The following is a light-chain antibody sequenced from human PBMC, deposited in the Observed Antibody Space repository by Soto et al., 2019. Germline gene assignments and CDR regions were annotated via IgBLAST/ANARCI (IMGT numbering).Light chain of an antibody. Sequence: EIFLTQSPGTLSLSPGERATLSCRASQSVSSRNLAWYQQTPGQAPRLLIYGASSRATGIPDRFSGSGSGTDFTLTISSLETEDFAVYYCQQRSNWPRLTFGGGTKVDIK. CDR2: GAS. CDR1: QSVSSRN. CDR3: QQRSNWPRLT. V-gene: IGKV3D-20*02. J-gene: IGKJ4*01.